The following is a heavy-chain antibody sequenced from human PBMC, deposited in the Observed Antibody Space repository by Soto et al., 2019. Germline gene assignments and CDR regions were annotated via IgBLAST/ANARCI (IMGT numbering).Heavy chain of an antibody. CDR1: GGSISPYY. CDR2: IYASGST. D-gene: IGHD1-1*01. Sequence: SETLSLTCSVSGGSISPYYWSWIRQPVGKGLEWIGRIYASGSTNYNPSLKSRVTMSVATSKNQFSLKLTSVTAADTATYYCARGGMVIIPTATAFDYWGQGTLVTVSS. J-gene: IGHJ4*02. V-gene: IGHV4-4*07. CDR3: ARGGMVIIPTATAFDY.